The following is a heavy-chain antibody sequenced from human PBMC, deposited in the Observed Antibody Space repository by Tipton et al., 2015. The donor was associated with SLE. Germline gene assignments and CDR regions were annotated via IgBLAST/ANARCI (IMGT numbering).Heavy chain of an antibody. D-gene: IGHD3-3*01. V-gene: IGHV4-61*09. Sequence: TLSLTCAVSVSSISNGFYWGWIRKPAGKGLEWVGHIYGSGNTNYNPTLKSRVSISVETSKNQFSLNLASVTAADTAVYYCASAILSSGYYTAHFDYWGRGTLVTVSS. CDR1: VSSISNGFY. CDR2: IYGSGNT. J-gene: IGHJ4*02. CDR3: ASAILSSGYYTAHFDY.